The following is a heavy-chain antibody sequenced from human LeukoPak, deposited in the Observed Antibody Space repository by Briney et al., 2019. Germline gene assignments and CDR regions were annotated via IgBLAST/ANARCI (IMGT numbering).Heavy chain of an antibody. CDR1: GGTFSSYA. CDR2: IIPIFGTA. V-gene: IGHV1-69*13. CDR3: ARVTTGYYYYYGMDV. J-gene: IGHJ6*02. D-gene: IGHD4-17*01. Sequence: ASVKVSCKASGGTFSSYAISWVRQAPGQGPEWMGGIIPIFGTANYAQKFQGRVTITADESTSTAYMELSSLRSEDTAVYYCARVTTGYYYYYGMDVWGQGTTVTVSS.